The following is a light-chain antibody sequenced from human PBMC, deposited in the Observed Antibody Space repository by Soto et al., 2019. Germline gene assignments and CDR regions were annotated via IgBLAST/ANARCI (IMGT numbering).Light chain of an antibody. Sequence: DMQRTQSPSSLSGSGGGRFTNTCQASQDISNYLSWYQQRPGKAPNLLIYDASNLKTGVPSRFSGSGSGTHFTFTIISLQPEDFATYYCQQYDNLLITFGQGTRLEIK. V-gene: IGKV1-33*01. CDR1: QDISNY. J-gene: IGKJ5*01. CDR3: QQYDNLLIT. CDR2: DAS.